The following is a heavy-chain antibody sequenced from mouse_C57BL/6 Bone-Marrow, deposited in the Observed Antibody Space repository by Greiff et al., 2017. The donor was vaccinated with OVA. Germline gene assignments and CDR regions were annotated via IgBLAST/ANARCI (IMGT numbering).Heavy chain of an antibody. J-gene: IGHJ1*03. Sequence: VQLQQPGAELVKPGASVKLSCKASGYTFTSYWMHWVKQRPGQGLEWIGMIHPNSGSTNYNEKFKSKATLTVDKSSSTAYMQLSSLTSEDSAVYYCARYPYYYGSRYFDVWGTGTTVTVSS. CDR3: ARYPYYYGSRYFDV. V-gene: IGHV1-64*01. CDR2: IHPNSGST. D-gene: IGHD1-1*01. CDR1: GYTFTSYW.